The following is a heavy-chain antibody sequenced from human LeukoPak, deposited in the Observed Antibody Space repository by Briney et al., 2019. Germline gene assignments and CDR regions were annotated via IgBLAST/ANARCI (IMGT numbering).Heavy chain of an antibody. Sequence: SETLSLTCAAYGGSFSGYYWSWIRQPPGKGLEWIGEINHSGGTNYNPSLKSRVTVPVDTSKNQFSLNLTSVTAADTAVYFCASRCGGSSDSCWFDLWGQGTLVTVPS. CDR1: GGSFSGYY. D-gene: IGHD4-23*01. CDR2: INHSGGT. CDR3: ASRCGGSSDSCWFDL. J-gene: IGHJ5*02. V-gene: IGHV4-34*01.